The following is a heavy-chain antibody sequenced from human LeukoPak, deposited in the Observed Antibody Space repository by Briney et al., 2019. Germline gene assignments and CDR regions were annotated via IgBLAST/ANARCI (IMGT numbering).Heavy chain of an antibody. CDR2: INHSGST. CDR1: GGSFSGYY. Sequence: PSETLSLTCAVYGGSFSGYYWSWIRQPPGKGLEWTGEINHSGSTNYNPSLKSRVTISVDTSKNQFSLKLSSVTAADTAVYYCARGPARAYIVVVVAAFDYWGQGTLVTVSS. V-gene: IGHV4-34*01. CDR3: ARGPARAYIVVVVAAFDY. J-gene: IGHJ4*02. D-gene: IGHD2-15*01.